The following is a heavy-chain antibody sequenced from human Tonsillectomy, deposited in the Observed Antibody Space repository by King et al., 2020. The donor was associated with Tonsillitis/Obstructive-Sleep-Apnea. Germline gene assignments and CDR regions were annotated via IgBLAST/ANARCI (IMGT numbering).Heavy chain of an antibody. V-gene: IGHV1-2*02. J-gene: IGHJ4*02. CDR3: ARGPRGYSYGSVDY. D-gene: IGHD5-18*01. CDR2: INPNSGGT. Sequence: QLVQSGAEVKKPGASVKVSCKASGYTFTDYYMHWVRQAPGQGLEWMGWINPNSGGTDSAQKFRGRVTMTRDTSISTAYMELSSLTSDDTAVYYCARGPRGYSYGSVDYWGQGTPVTVSS. CDR1: GYTFTDYY.